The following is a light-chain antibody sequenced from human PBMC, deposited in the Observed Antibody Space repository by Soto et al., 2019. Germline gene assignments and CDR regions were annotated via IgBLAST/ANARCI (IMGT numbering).Light chain of an antibody. V-gene: IGKV2-28*01. J-gene: IGKJ2*01. CDR2: LGS. CDR1: QSLLHTNGYNY. Sequence: DIVMTQSPLSLPVTPGEPASISCRSSQSLLHTNGYNYLDWYLQKPGQSPQLLIYLGSYRPSGVPYRVSGSGSGTEFTLKISRVEAEDVGVYYCMQALKIPYTFGQWTKLEIE. CDR3: MQALKIPYT.